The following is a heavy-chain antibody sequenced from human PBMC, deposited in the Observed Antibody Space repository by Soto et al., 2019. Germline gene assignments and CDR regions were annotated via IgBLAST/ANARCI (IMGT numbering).Heavy chain of an antibody. V-gene: IGHV3-9*01. D-gene: IGHD2-2*01. Sequence: ELQLVESGGGLVQHGRSLRLSCAASGFTVDDYAMHWVRQAPGKGLEWVSGISWNSGSIGYADSVKGRFTISRDNAKNSLYLQMNSLRAEDTALYYCAKVGCSSTSCYALDYWGQGTLVTVSS. J-gene: IGHJ4*02. CDR1: GFTVDDYA. CDR3: AKVGCSSTSCYALDY. CDR2: ISWNSGSI.